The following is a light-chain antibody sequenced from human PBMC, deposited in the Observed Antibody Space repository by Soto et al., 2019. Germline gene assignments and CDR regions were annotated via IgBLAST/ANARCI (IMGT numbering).Light chain of an antibody. CDR3: QQYDDYWS. Sequence: DIQMTQSPSTLSASVGDRVTITCRASQGLSTWLAWYQQKPGKAPNLLIYDASSLASGVPSRFSGTRSGTVFTLTISSLQPDDFATYYCQQYDDYWSFGQGTKVEIK. J-gene: IGKJ1*01. CDR1: QGLSTW. CDR2: DAS. V-gene: IGKV1-5*01.